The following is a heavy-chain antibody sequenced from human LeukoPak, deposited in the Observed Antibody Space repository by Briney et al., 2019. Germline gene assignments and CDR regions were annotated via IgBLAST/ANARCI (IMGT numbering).Heavy chain of an antibody. D-gene: IGHD3-16*01. V-gene: IGHV3-72*01. J-gene: IGHJ3*02. CDR2: IRRRANSYTT. CDR1: GFTFSDYI. CDR3: TRDGGENGKTAFDI. Sequence: PGGSLRLSCAASGFTFSDYILDWVRQAPGKGLEWVGRIRRRANSYTTEYAASVKDRFIISRDDSKNSLYLHMNSLKTEDTAVYDCTRDGGENGKTAFDIWGQGTLVTVSA.